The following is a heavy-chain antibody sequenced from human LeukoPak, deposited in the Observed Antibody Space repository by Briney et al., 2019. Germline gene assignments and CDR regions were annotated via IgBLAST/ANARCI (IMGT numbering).Heavy chain of an antibody. Sequence: PGGSLRLSCAASGFSFSGYGMNWVRQAPGKGLEWVSYISSSSSTIYYADSVRGRFTISRDDAKNSLYLQMNSLRAEDTAVYYCAREAGGGYWGQGTLVTVSA. CDR2: ISSSSSTI. CDR1: GFSFSGYG. V-gene: IGHV3-48*01. CDR3: AREAGGGY. D-gene: IGHD4-23*01. J-gene: IGHJ4*02.